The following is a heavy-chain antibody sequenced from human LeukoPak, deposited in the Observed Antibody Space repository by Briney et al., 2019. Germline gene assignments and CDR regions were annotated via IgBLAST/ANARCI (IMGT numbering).Heavy chain of an antibody. Sequence: GGSLRLSCAASGFTFSSYSMNWVRQAPGKGLEWVSSISSSSSYIYYADSVKGRFTISRDNAKNTLYLQMNSLRAEDTAVYYCAKDQGSGWYFDYFDYWGQGTLVTVSS. D-gene: IGHD6-19*01. J-gene: IGHJ4*02. CDR3: AKDQGSGWYFDYFDY. V-gene: IGHV3-21*01. CDR2: ISSSSSYI. CDR1: GFTFSSYS.